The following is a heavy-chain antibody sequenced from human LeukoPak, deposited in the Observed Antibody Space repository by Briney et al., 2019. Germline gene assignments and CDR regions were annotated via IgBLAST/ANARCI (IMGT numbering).Heavy chain of an antibody. CDR3: AKDGQTYCGGDCYSDY. CDR2: IRYDGSNK. CDR1: GFTFSSYG. Sequence: GSLRLSCAASGFTFSSYGMHWVRQAPGKGLEWVAFIRYDGSNKYYADSVKGRFTISRDNSKNTLYLQMNSLRAEDTAVYYCAKDGQTYCGGDCYSDYWGQGTLVTVSS. V-gene: IGHV3-30*02. J-gene: IGHJ4*02. D-gene: IGHD2-21*02.